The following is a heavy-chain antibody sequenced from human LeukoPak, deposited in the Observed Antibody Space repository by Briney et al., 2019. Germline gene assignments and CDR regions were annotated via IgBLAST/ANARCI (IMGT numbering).Heavy chain of an antibody. Sequence: GGSLRLSCAAPGFSFSSFAIHWIRQAPGKGLEWVSGISGSGGSTYYADSVKGRFTISRDNSQNTVFLQMKSLRGEDTAVYYCAKVRFATSSPHYDYWGQGTLVTDSS. J-gene: IGHJ4*02. CDR2: ISGSGGST. V-gene: IGHV3-23*01. D-gene: IGHD6-6*01. CDR1: GFSFSSFA. CDR3: AKVRFATSSPHYDY.